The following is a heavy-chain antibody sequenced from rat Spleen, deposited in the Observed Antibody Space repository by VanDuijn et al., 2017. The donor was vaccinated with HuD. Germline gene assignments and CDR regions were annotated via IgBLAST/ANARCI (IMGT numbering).Heavy chain of an antibody. J-gene: IGHJ3*01. V-gene: IGHV5-29*01. CDR1: GFTFSDYY. Sequence: EVQLVESDGGLVQPGRSLKLSCAASGFTFSDYYMAWVRQAPTKGLEWVATISYDGSSTYYRDSVKGRFTISRHNAKNTLYLQMDSLRSEDTATYYCARGTRNYSSYGGFAYWGQGALVTVSS. D-gene: IGHD1-2*01. CDR2: ISYDGSST. CDR3: ARGTRNYSSYGGFAY.